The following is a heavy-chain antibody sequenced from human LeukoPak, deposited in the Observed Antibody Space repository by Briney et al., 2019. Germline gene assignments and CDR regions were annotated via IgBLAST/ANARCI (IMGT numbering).Heavy chain of an antibody. V-gene: IGHV4-59*01. Sequence: SETLSLTCTVSGGSISSYYWSWIRQPPGKGLEWIGYIYYSGSTNYNPSLKSRVTISVDTSKNQFSLKLSSVTAADTAVYYCARAVGYSYESRYMDVWGKGTTVTVSS. CDR2: IYYSGST. D-gene: IGHD5-18*01. CDR3: ARAVGYSYESRYMDV. CDR1: GGSISSYY. J-gene: IGHJ6*03.